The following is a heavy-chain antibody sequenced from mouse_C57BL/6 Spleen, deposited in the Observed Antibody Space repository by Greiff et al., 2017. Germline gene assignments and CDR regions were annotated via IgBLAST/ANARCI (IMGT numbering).Heavy chain of an antibody. Sequence: VQLQQSGAELVKPGASVKMSCKASGYTFTSYWITWVKQRPGQGLEWIGDIYPGSGSTNYNEKFKSKATLTVDTSSSTAYMQLSSLTSEDSAVYYCARTGTTVPHWYFDVWGTGTTVTVSS. CDR1: GYTFTSYW. V-gene: IGHV1-55*01. CDR3: ARTGTTVPHWYFDV. J-gene: IGHJ1*03. CDR2: IYPGSGST. D-gene: IGHD1-1*01.